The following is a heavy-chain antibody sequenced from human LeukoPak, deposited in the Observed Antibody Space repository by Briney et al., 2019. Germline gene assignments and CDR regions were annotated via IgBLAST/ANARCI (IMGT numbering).Heavy chain of an antibody. J-gene: IGHJ5*02. CDR1: GGSISSYY. Sequence: SETLSLTCPVSGGSISSYYWSWIRQPPGKGVEWIAHIYNGVNTNYNPSLKSRVTISVDTSKNQFSLRLNSVTAADTAVYYCARSRAFNSGAFDPWGQGSLVTVSS. CDR3: ARSRAFNSGAFDP. CDR2: IYNGVNT. D-gene: IGHD1-26*01. V-gene: IGHV4-59*01.